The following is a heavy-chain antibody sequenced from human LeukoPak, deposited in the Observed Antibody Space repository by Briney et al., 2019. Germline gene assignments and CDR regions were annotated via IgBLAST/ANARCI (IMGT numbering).Heavy chain of an antibody. D-gene: IGHD6-19*01. V-gene: IGHV3-33*06. CDR3: AKGQYSSGRNFFDN. Sequence: PGGSLRLSCAASGFTFTNYGMHWVRQAPGKGLEWVAVVWFDGTNKFYADSVKGRFTISRDNSKNTLYLQMNSLRAEDTAIYFCAKGQYSSGRNFFDNWGQGTLVTVSS. J-gene: IGHJ4*02. CDR1: GFTFTNYG. CDR2: VWFDGTNK.